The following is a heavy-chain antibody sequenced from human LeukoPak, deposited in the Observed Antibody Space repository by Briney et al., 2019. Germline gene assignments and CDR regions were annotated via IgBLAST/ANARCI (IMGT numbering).Heavy chain of an antibody. CDR3: ATSSGAPGNM. V-gene: IGHV3-7*01. Sequence: PGGSLRLSCAVSGVYWMSWVRQAPGKGLEWVANINQDGSVIYYVDSVKGRFTISRDNAKNSLYLQMNSLSAEDTGVYYCATSSGAPGNMWGQGTLVTVSS. CDR2: INQDGSVI. J-gene: IGHJ4*02. CDR1: GVYW. D-gene: IGHD2-8*02.